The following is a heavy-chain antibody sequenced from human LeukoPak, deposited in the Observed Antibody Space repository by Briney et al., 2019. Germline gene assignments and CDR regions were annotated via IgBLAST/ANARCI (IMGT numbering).Heavy chain of an antibody. CDR3: AKDLLAATVDYYFDY. V-gene: IGHV3-23*01. CDR2: ISGSGGRT. CDR1: GFTFSSYA. Sequence: GGSLRLSCAASGFTFSSYAMSWVRQAPGKGLEWVSVISGSGGRTYYADSVKGRFTISRDNSKNTLYVQMNSLRAEDTAVYYCAKDLLAATVDYYFDYWGQGTLVTVSS. J-gene: IGHJ4*02. D-gene: IGHD6-25*01.